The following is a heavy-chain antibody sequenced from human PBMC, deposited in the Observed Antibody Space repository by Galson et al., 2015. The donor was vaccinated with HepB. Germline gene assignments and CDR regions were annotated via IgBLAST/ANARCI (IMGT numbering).Heavy chain of an antibody. Sequence: SVKVSCKASGYTFTGYYIHWVRQAPGQGLEWMGWINPNSGGTNYAQKFQGRVTMTRDTSISTAYMELSRLRSDDTAVYYCARGGMIFGVVPDYYFDYWGQGTLVIVSS. J-gene: IGHJ4*02. CDR3: ARGGMIFGVVPDYYFDY. D-gene: IGHD3-3*01. CDR2: INPNSGGT. CDR1: GYTFTGYY. V-gene: IGHV1-2*02.